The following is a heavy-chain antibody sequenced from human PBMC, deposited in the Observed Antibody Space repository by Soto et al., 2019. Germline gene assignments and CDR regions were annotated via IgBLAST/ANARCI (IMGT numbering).Heavy chain of an antibody. CDR1: GYTFTGYY. CDR3: ARGGDIGILTGYPRGYYFAY. Sequence: ASVKVSCKASGYTFTGYYMHWVRQAPGQGLEWMGWINPNSGGTNYAQKFQGMVTMTRXXXXXXAXIXLXXXXTDXTAVYYCARGGDIGILTGYPRGYYFAYWG. J-gene: IGHJ4*01. D-gene: IGHD3-9*01. CDR2: INPNSGGT. V-gene: IGHV1-2*02.